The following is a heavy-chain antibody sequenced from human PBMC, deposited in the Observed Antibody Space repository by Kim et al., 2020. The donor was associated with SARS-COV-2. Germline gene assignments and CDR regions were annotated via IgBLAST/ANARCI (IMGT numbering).Heavy chain of an antibody. J-gene: IGHJ6*02. Sequence: GGSLRLSCAASGFNANSNYIAWVRQAPGKGLEWVSAIYTAANRFYRDSVRGRFTVSEDTSKNTVYLQMSSLRDDDTAVYYCARRVGVVGCTLDVWGQGT. CDR1: GFNANSNY. D-gene: IGHD3-16*01. CDR2: IYTAANR. CDR3: ARRVGVVGCTLDV. V-gene: IGHV3-53*01.